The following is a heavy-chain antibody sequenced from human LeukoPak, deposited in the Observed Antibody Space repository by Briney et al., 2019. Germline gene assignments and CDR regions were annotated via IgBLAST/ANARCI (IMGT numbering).Heavy chain of an antibody. CDR3: AKEERRDSSGYHFDY. CDR2: ISSSSSYI. J-gene: IGHJ4*02. Sequence: PGGSLRLSCAASGFTFSSYSMNWVRQAPGKGLEWVSSISSSSSYIYYADSVKGRFTISRDNSKNTLFLQMESLRAEDTAVYYCAKEERRDSSGYHFDYWGQGTLVTVSS. V-gene: IGHV3-21*04. CDR1: GFTFSSYS. D-gene: IGHD3-22*01.